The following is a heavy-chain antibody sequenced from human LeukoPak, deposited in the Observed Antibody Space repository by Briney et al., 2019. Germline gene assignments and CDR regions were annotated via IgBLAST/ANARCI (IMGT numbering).Heavy chain of an antibody. CDR1: GFTFSSYS. D-gene: IGHD3-16*02. CDR2: ISSGSSYM. Sequence: GGSLRLSCAASGFTFSSYSMNWVRQAPGKGLEWVSSISSGSSYMYYADSVKGRFTISRDNAKNSLYLQMNSLRAEDTAVYYCARGGYDYVWGSYRYTHFDYWGQGTLVTVSS. J-gene: IGHJ4*02. V-gene: IGHV3-21*04. CDR3: ARGGYDYVWGSYRYTHFDY.